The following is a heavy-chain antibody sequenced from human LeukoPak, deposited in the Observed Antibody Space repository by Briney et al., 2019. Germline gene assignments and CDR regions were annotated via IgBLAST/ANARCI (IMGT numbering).Heavy chain of an antibody. Sequence: SVKVSCKASGGTFSSYAISWVRQAPGQGLEWMGRIVPIFGTANYAQKFQGRVTITTDESTSTAYMELSSLRSEDTAVYYCARDWGGGILPGDRFDPWGQGTLVTVSS. V-gene: IGHV1-69*05. CDR2: IVPIFGTA. CDR3: ARDWGGGILPGDRFDP. CDR1: GGTFSSYA. D-gene: IGHD2-15*01. J-gene: IGHJ5*02.